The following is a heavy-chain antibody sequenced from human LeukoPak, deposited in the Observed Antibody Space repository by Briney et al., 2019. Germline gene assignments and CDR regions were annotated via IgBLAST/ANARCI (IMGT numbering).Heavy chain of an antibody. J-gene: IGHJ3*02. CDR3: ASLDDSSGYLDLLGAFDI. V-gene: IGHV3-21*01. CDR1: GFTFSSYG. Sequence: GGSLRLSCAASGFTFSSYGMHWVRQAPGKGLEWVSSISSSSSYIYYADSGKGRFTISRDNAKNSLYLQMNSLRAEDTAVYYCASLDDSSGYLDLLGAFDIWGQGTMVTVSS. D-gene: IGHD3-22*01. CDR2: ISSSSSYI.